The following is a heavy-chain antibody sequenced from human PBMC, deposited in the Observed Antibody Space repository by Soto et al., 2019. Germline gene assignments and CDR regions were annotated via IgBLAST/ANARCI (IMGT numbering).Heavy chain of an antibody. J-gene: IGHJ6*02. CDR3: ASARPAAAGYYYYGMDV. Sequence: GASVKVSCKASGGTFSSYAISWLRQAPGQGLEWMGGIIPIFGTANYAQKFQGRVTITADESTSTAYMELSSLRSEDTAVYYCASARPAAAGYYYYGMDVWGQGTTVTVSS. CDR2: IIPIFGTA. CDR1: GGTFSSYA. V-gene: IGHV1-69*13. D-gene: IGHD6-13*01.